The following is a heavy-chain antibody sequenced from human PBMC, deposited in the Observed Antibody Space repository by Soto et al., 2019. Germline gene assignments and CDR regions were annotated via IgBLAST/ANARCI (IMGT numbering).Heavy chain of an antibody. CDR2: ISGSGGST. V-gene: IGHV3-23*01. CDR3: ARVAVAGPYYYYGMDV. Sequence: PGGSLRLSCAASGFTFSGDAMSWVRQAPGKGLEWVSSISGSGGSTYYADSVKGRFTISRDNSKNTLYLQMNSLRAEDTAVYYCARVAVAGPYYYYGMDVWGQGTTVTVSS. D-gene: IGHD6-19*01. J-gene: IGHJ6*02. CDR1: GFTFSGDA.